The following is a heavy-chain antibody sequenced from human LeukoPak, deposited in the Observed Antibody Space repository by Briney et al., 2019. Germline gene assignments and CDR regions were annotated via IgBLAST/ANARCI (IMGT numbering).Heavy chain of an antibody. CDR1: GFTLRSYT. CDR3: AKEWGSWPLNWFDP. Sequence: PGGSLRLSCAASGFTLRSYTMNWVRQAPGKGLEWVSSIGISSNKIYYADSVKGRFIISRDNAKNSVYLQMNSLRADDTAVYYCAKEWGSWPLNWFDPWGQGTLVTVSS. V-gene: IGHV3-21*04. D-gene: IGHD2-15*01. CDR2: IGISSNKI. J-gene: IGHJ5*02.